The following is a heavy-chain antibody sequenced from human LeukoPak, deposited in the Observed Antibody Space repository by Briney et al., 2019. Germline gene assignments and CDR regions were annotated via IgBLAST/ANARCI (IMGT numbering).Heavy chain of an antibody. V-gene: IGHV3-23*01. J-gene: IGHJ4*02. CDR1: GFTFSNYG. Sequence: GGSLRLSCAASGFTFSNYGMSWVRQAPGKGLEWVSTSGSGSTTHYAGSVKGRFTISRDNSKNTLYLQMNSLRAEDTAVYDCAKGADYGDYTFDYWGQGTLVTVSS. D-gene: IGHD4-17*01. CDR2: SGSGSTT. CDR3: AKGADYGDYTFDY.